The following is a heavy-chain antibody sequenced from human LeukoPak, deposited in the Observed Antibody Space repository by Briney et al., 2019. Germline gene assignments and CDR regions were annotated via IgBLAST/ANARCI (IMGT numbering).Heavy chain of an antibody. D-gene: IGHD3-3*01. CDR2: INHSGST. CDR3: ASYYDHYYYYGMDV. V-gene: IGHV4-39*07. Sequence: SETLSLTCTVSSDSISSSSYYWGYIRQPPGKGLEWIGEINHSGSTNYNPSLKSRVTISVDTSKNQFSLKLSSVTAADTAVYYCASYYDHYYYYGMDVWGQGTTVTVSS. J-gene: IGHJ6*02. CDR1: SDSISSSSYY.